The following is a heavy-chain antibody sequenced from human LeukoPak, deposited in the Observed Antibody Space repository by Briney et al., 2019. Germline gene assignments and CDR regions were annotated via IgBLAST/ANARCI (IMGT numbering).Heavy chain of an antibody. J-gene: IGHJ4*02. CDR1: GFTFSSYA. V-gene: IGHV3-23*01. CDR2: ISGSGGST. D-gene: IGHD3-22*01. CDR3: AKLPPYYYDSSGYFDY. Sequence: QPGGSLRLSCAASGFTFSSYAMSWVRQAPGKGLEWVSAISGSGGSTYYADSVKGRFTISRDNSKNTLYLQMNSLRAEDTAVYYCAKLPPYYYDSSGYFDYWGQGTLVTVSS.